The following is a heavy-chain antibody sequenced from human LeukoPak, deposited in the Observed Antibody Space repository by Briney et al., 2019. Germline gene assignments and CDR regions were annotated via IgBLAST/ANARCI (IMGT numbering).Heavy chain of an antibody. D-gene: IGHD3-22*01. CDR2: IYTSGST. V-gene: IGHV4-4*07. Sequence: PSETLSLTCTVSGGSISSYYWSWIRQPAGKGLEWIGRIYTSGSTNYNPSLKSRVTMSVDTSKNQSSLKLSSVTAADTAVYYCARDESYYDSSGYYSTDAFDIWGQGTMVTVSS. J-gene: IGHJ3*02. CDR3: ARDESYYDSSGYYSTDAFDI. CDR1: GGSISSYY.